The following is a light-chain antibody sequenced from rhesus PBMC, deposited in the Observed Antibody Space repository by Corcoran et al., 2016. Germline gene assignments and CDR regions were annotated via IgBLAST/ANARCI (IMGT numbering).Light chain of an antibody. V-gene: IGKV2-104*02. CDR2: EVS. Sequence: DIVMTQTPLSLPVTPGEPASISCRSSQSLLHSGGKTYLYWYLQKPGPSPQLLIYEVSNRASGVPDRFSGGGSGTDFTLKISRVEAEDVGVYCCMQGIQLPLTFGGGTKVEIK. CDR1: QSLLHSGGKTY. CDR3: MQGIQLPLT. J-gene: IGKJ4*01.